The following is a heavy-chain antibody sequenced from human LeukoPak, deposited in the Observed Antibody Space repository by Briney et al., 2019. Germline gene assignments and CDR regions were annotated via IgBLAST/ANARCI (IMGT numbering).Heavy chain of an antibody. J-gene: IGHJ4*02. CDR2: IDEDGSDK. V-gene: IGHV3-7*01. CDR3: ARARNGVNSYLDY. D-gene: IGHD4-23*01. Sequence: GGSLRLSCVTSGFTFSFYWMNWVRQAPGKGLEWVAKIDEDGSDKYYVDSVKGRFTISRDNAKNSLYLQMNSLRAEDTAVYYCARARNGVNSYLDYWGQGTLVTVSS. CDR1: GFTFSFYW.